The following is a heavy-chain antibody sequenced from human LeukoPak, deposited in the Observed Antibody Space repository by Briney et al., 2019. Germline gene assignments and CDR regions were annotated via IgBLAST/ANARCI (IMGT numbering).Heavy chain of an antibody. CDR1: GGSFTSTNW. Sequence: SETLSLTCDVSGGSFTSTNWWSWVRQPPGKGLEWSGEVQLDGRTNYNPSLKSRLIMSVDLPENHISMKQTSVTAADPAVYYCAREGGFYRPLDYSGQGTLVTVSS. J-gene: IGHJ4*02. V-gene: IGHV4-4*02. CDR2: VQLDGRT. D-gene: IGHD3-3*01. CDR3: AREGGFYRPLDY.